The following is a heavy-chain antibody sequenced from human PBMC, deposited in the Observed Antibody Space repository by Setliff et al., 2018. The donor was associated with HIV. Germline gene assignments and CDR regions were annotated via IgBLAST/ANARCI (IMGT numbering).Heavy chain of an antibody. J-gene: IGHJ3*02. D-gene: IGHD2-8*01. V-gene: IGHV1-2*06. Sequence: AASVKVSCKASGYTFTGYYVHWVRQAPGQGLEWMGRNIPNSGGTNYAQKFQGRVTMTRDTSISTAYMELTRLRSDDTAVYYCATKLYCTNGVCLDAFDIWGQGTMVTVSS. CDR3: ATKLYCTNGVCLDAFDI. CDR1: GYTFTGYY. CDR2: NIPNSGGT.